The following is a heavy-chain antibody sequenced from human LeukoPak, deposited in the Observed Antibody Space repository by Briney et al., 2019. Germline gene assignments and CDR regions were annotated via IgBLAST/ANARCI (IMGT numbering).Heavy chain of an antibody. CDR2: INPNNGDT. J-gene: IGHJ4*02. CDR1: GYTFTGSY. Sequence: ASVKVSCKASGYTFTGSYMHWVRQAPGQGLGWMGRINPNNGDTNYTENFQGRVTMTRDTSITTAYMELSRLRSDDTAVYYCASLVIGIDYWGQGTLVTVSS. CDR3: ASLVIGIDY. V-gene: IGHV1-2*06.